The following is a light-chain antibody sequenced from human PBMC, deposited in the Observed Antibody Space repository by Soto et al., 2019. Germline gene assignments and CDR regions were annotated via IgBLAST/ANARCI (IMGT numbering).Light chain of an antibody. CDR2: DVS. CDR1: SSDIGGYKY. J-gene: IGLJ1*01. V-gene: IGLV2-14*01. Sequence: QSALTQPASVSGSPGQSITISCTGTSSDIGGYKYVSWYQQHPGKAPKLMIYDVSNRPSGVSNRFSGSNYGNTATLTISGLQGEDEAAYYCSSYTGGSNYVFGTGTKVTVL. CDR3: SSYTGGSNYV.